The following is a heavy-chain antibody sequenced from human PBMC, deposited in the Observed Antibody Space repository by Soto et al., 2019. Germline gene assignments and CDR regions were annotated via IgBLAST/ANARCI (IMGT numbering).Heavy chain of an antibody. V-gene: IGHV4-30-4*01. CDR3: ARRWGRTFDY. D-gene: IGHD7-27*01. CDR1: GGSISSGDYY. J-gene: IGHJ4*02. Sequence: TCTVSGGSISSGDYYWSWIRQPPGKGLEWIGYIYYSGSTYYNPSLKSRVTISVDTSKNQFSLKLSSVTAADTAVYYCARRWGRTFDYWGQGTLGTVSS. CDR2: IYYSGST.